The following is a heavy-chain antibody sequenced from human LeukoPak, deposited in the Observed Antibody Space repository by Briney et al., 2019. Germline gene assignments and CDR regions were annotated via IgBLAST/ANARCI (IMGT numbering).Heavy chain of an antibody. J-gene: IGHJ6*03. CDR3: ARDQSSSWYEISYYYYYYMDV. Sequence: GGSLRLSCAASGFTFSSYSMNWVRQAPGKGLEWVSYISSSSSTIYYADSVKGRFTISRDNAKNSLYLQMNSLRAEGTAVYYCARDQSSSWYEISYYYYYYMDVWGKGTTVRVSS. V-gene: IGHV3-48*04. D-gene: IGHD6-13*01. CDR2: ISSSSSTI. CDR1: GFTFSSYS.